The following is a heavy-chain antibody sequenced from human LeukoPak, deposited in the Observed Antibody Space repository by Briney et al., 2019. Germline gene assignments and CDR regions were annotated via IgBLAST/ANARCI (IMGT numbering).Heavy chain of an antibody. D-gene: IGHD2-15*01. CDR2: ISSSSSYI. J-gene: IGHJ4*02. V-gene: IGHV3-21*01. CDR1: GFTFSSYS. Sequence: GGSLRLSCAASGFTFSSYSMDWVRQAPGKGLEWVSSISSSSSYIYYADSVKGRFTISRDNAKNSLYLQMNSLRAEDTAVYYCARSRSGNLDYWGQGTLVTVSS. CDR3: ARSRSGNLDY.